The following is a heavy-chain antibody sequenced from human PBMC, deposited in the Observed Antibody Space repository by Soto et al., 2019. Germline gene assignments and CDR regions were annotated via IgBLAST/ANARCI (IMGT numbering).Heavy chain of an antibody. CDR3: ARADCSSTTCSLGFDP. J-gene: IGHJ5*02. V-gene: IGHV1-3*04. Sequence: ASVKVSCKASGYRFTSYTMHWVRQAPGQRLEWMGWINTGNGNTEYSQRFQGRVTITRDTTASTAYTELSSLRSEDTAVYYCARADCSSTTCSLGFDPWGQGTLVTVSS. CDR2: INTGNGNT. D-gene: IGHD2-2*01. CDR1: GYRFTSYT.